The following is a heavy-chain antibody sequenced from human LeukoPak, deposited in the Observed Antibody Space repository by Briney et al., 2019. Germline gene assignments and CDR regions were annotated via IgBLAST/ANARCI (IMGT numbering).Heavy chain of an antibody. J-gene: IGHJ5*02. CDR1: GYTFTSYG. V-gene: IGHV1-18*01. CDR3: ARDCSSTSCYSDWFDP. CDR2: ISAYNGNT. Sequence: ASVKVSCKASGYTFTSYGISWVRQAPGQGLEWMGWISAYNGNTNYAQKLQGRVTMTTDTSTSAAYMELRSLRSDDTAVYYCARDCSSTSCYSDWFDPWGQGTLVTVSP. D-gene: IGHD2-2*01.